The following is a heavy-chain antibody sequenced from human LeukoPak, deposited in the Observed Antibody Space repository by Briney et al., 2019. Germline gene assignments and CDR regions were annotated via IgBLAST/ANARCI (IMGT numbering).Heavy chain of an antibody. Sequence: GASVKVSCKASGYTFTSYYMHWVRQAPGQGLEWMGIINPSGGSTNYAQKLQGRVTMTTDTSTSTAYMELRSLRSDDTAVYYCARDFTYYYDSSGYYSLRYVTPNWFDPWGQGTLVTVSS. V-gene: IGHV1-46*01. CDR2: INPSGGST. CDR1: GYTFTSYY. D-gene: IGHD3-22*01. CDR3: ARDFTYYYDSSGYYSLRYVTPNWFDP. J-gene: IGHJ5*02.